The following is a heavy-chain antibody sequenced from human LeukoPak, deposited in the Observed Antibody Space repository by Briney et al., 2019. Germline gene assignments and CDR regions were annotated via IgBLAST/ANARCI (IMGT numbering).Heavy chain of an antibody. D-gene: IGHD1-26*01. CDR2: IDSDGSRT. Sequence: TGGSLRLSCAASRFTFSNYWMHWVRQAPGKGLVWVSRIDSDGSRTSYADSVKGRFTISRDNAKNTLYLQMSSLRVEDTAVYYCARKSGSYYFFDYWGQGTLVTVSS. CDR1: RFTFSNYW. V-gene: IGHV3-74*01. J-gene: IGHJ4*02. CDR3: ARKSGSYYFFDY.